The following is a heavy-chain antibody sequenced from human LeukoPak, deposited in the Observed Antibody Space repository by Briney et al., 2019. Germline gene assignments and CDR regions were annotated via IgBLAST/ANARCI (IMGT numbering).Heavy chain of an antibody. CDR2: INHSGST. Sequence: PSETLSLTCAVYGGSFSGYYWSWIRQPPGKGLEWIGEINHSGSTNYNPSLKSRVTISVDTSKNQFSLKLSSVTAADTAVYYCARGPFFYYYYGMDVWGQGTTVTVSS. V-gene: IGHV4-34*01. J-gene: IGHJ6*02. D-gene: IGHD3-3*01. CDR3: ARGPFFYYYYGMDV. CDR1: GGSFSGYY.